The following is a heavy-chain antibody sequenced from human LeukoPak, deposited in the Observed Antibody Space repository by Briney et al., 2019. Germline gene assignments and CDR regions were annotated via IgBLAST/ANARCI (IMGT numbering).Heavy chain of an antibody. Sequence: ASVKVSCKASGGTFSDHIIFWVRQAPGQGLEWMGWINPNSGDTNHAQNFQGRVTLTRDTSISTAYMELSSLRSDDSAVYYCAGEYCSGGSCRQGFDYWGQGTLVTVSS. J-gene: IGHJ4*02. CDR2: INPNSGDT. CDR3: AGEYCSGGSCRQGFDY. V-gene: IGHV1-2*02. CDR1: GGTFSDHI. D-gene: IGHD2-15*01.